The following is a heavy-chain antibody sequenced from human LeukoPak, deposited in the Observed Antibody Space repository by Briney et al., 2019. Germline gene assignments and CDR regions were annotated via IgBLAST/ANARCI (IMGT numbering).Heavy chain of an antibody. V-gene: IGHV3-30*18. Sequence: GGSLRLSCAASGFTFSSYGMHWVRQAPGKGLEWVAVISYDGSNKYYADSVKGRFTISRDNSKNTLYLQMNSLRAEDTAVHYCAKELLWFGSPGGMDVWGQGTTVTVSS. D-gene: IGHD3-10*01. J-gene: IGHJ6*02. CDR3: AKELLWFGSPGGMDV. CDR2: ISYDGSNK. CDR1: GFTFSSYG.